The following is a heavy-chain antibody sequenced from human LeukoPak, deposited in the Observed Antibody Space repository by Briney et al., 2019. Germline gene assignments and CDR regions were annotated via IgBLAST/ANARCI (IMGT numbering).Heavy chain of an antibody. CDR2: ISSSSSYI. V-gene: IGHV3-21*01. Sequence: PGGSLRLSCAASGFTFSSYSMNWVRQAPGKGLEWVSSISSSSSYIYYADSVKGRFTISRDNAKNSLNLQMNSLRAEDTAVYYCARDRIVAVPFDYWGQGTLVTVSS. CDR3: ARDRIVAVPFDY. CDR1: GFTFSSYS. J-gene: IGHJ4*02. D-gene: IGHD5-12*01.